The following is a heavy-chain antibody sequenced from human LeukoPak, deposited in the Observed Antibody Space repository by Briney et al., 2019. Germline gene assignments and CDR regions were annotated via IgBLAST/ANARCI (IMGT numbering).Heavy chain of an antibody. CDR2: IGGSGKNT. CDR3: AKDLETINPTMD. Sequence: PGGSLRLSCEASGFTFSSHAMSWVRQAPGKGLEWVSSIGGSGKNTFYADAVKGRFTISRDNSKDTLYLQMNSLRAEDTAVYYCAKDLETINPTMDWGQGTLVTVSS. V-gene: IGHV3-23*01. D-gene: IGHD3-10*01. CDR1: GFTFSSHA. J-gene: IGHJ4*02.